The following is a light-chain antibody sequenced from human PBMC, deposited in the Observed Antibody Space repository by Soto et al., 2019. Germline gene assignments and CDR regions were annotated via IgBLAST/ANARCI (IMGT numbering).Light chain of an antibody. Sequence: QSALTQPASVSGSPGQSITISCTGTSTDVGGHNFVSWYQQHPGKAPKLIIYEGTKRPSGVSDRFSGSKSGNTASLTISGLQPEAEGDYACCSYACSGTTVVFGGGTKLTVL. CDR3: CSYACSGTTVV. CDR2: EGT. CDR1: STDVGGHNF. J-gene: IGLJ2*01. V-gene: IGLV2-23*01.